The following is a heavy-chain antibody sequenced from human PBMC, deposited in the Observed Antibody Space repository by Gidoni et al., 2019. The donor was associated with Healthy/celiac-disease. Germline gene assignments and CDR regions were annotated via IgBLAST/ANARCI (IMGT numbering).Heavy chain of an antibody. V-gene: IGHV3-73*02. Sequence: EVQLVESGGGLVQPGGSLKLSCAASGFTFSGSAMHWDRQASGKGLEWVGRIRSKANSYATAYAASVKGRFTISRDDSKNTAYLQMNSLKTEDTAVYYCTYYYYGMDVWGQGTTVTVS. CDR1: GFTFSGSA. CDR3: TYYYYGMDV. CDR2: IRSKANSYAT. J-gene: IGHJ6*02.